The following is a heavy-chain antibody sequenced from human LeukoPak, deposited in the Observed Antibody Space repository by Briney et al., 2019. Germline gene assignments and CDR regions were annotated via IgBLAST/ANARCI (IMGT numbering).Heavy chain of an antibody. J-gene: IGHJ4*02. Sequence: GASVKVSCKASGYTFTSYGISWVRQAPGQGLEWMGWISAYNGDTNYAQKLQGRVTMTTDTSTSTAYMELRSLRSDDTAVYYCARDPYFYDSGGLDYWGQGTLVTVSS. CDR1: GYTFTSYG. V-gene: IGHV1-18*01. CDR2: ISAYNGDT. D-gene: IGHD3-22*01. CDR3: ARDPYFYDSGGLDY.